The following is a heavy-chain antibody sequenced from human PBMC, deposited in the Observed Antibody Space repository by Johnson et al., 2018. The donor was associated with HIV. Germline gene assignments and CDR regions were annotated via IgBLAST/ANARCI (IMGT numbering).Heavy chain of an antibody. CDR2: ISYDGSNK. J-gene: IGHJ3*02. CDR3: ALSGSSVVVAFDI. V-gene: IGHV3-30*14. D-gene: IGHD6-6*01. Sequence: QVQLVESVGRVVRPGGSLRLSCAASGFIFSSYAMHWVRQAPGKGLEWVAVISYDGSNKYYADSVKGRFTVSRDSSKNKLYLQMNSLRAEDTAVYYFALSGSSVVVAFDIWGQGTMVTVSS. CDR1: GFIFSSYA.